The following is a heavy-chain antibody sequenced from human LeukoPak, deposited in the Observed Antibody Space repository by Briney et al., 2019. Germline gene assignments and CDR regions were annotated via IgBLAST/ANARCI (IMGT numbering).Heavy chain of an antibody. CDR2: IYTGDSGT. V-gene: IGHV5-51*01. CDR3: ARSYWFGDLFDY. J-gene: IGHJ4*02. Sequence: GESLKISCKGSGYSFISYWSGCLRQMPARGGEGMVMIYTGDSGTRYSPSFQGQVTISADKSINTSYLQWSSLKAADTAVYYCARSYWFGDLFDYWGQGTLVTVSS. D-gene: IGHD3-10*01. CDR1: GYSFISYW.